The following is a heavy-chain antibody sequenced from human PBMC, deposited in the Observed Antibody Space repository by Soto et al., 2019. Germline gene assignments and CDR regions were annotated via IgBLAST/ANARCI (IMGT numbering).Heavy chain of an antibody. Sequence: GASVKVSCKASGGTFSSYTISWVRQAPGQGLEWMGRIIPILGIANYAQKFQSRVTITADKSTSTAYMEPSSLRSEDTAVYHCARGGGITMVRGVKTYYYMDVWGKGTTVTVSS. CDR1: GGTFSSYT. J-gene: IGHJ6*03. CDR3: ARGGGITMVRGVKTYYYMDV. V-gene: IGHV1-69*02. CDR2: IIPILGIA. D-gene: IGHD3-10*01.